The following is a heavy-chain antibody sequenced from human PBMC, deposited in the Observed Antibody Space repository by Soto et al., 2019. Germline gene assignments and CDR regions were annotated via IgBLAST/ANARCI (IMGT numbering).Heavy chain of an antibody. V-gene: IGHV4-30-4*01. J-gene: IGHJ3*02. CDR3: ARAEDYYDSSPDAFDI. Sequence: QVQLQESGPGLVKPSQTLSLTCTVSGGSISSGDYYWSWIRQPPGKGLEWLGYIYYRGSTYYNTSLKSRVTISVDTSKNQFSLKLSSVTAADTAVYYCARAEDYYDSSPDAFDIWGQGTMVTVSS. CDR2: IYYRGST. CDR1: GGSISSGDYY. D-gene: IGHD3-22*01.